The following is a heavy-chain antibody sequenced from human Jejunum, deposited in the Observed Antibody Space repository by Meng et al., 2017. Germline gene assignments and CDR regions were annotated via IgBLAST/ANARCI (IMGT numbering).Heavy chain of an antibody. CDR3: ARGNERLTHS. CDR1: GYTFTNFY. D-gene: IGHD1-1*01. J-gene: IGHJ4*02. V-gene: IGHV1-2*02. CDR2: INPENGGT. Sequence: ASVKVSCKASGYTFTNFYMHWLRQAPGQGLEWMGWINPENGGTNHAQNFQGRVTMTRVTSISTAYMELRSLRSDDTAFYYGARGNERLTHSWGQGTLVTVSS.